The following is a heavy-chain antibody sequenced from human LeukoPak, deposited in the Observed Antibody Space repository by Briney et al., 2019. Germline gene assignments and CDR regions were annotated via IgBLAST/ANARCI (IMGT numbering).Heavy chain of an antibody. CDR3: ARADWVAAAGRRGYYFDY. V-gene: IGHV1-69*06. J-gene: IGHJ4*02. CDR2: IIPIFGTA. Sequence: ASVKVSCKASGGTFSSYAISWVRQAPGQGLEWMGGIIPIFGTANYAQKFQGRATITADKSTSTAYMELSSLRSEDTAVYYCARADWVAAAGRRGYYFDYWGQGTLVTVSS. CDR1: GGTFSSYA. D-gene: IGHD6-13*01.